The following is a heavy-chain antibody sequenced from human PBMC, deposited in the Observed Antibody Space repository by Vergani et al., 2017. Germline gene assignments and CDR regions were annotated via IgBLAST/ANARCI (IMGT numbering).Heavy chain of an antibody. CDR1: GFTFTDYG. CDR2: IWSNGVNK. CDR3: ARVTRGYCSSTSCLINYYYYMDV. D-gene: IGHD2-2*01. V-gene: IGHV3-33*01. Sequence: QAQLVESGGGVVQPGSSLRLSCAASGFTFTDYGMHWVRQAPGKGLEWVAVIWSNGVNKYYADSVRGRFTFSRDNSRYTLYLQMNSLRAEDTAVYYCARVTRGYCSSTSCLINYYYYMDVWGKGTTVTVSS. J-gene: IGHJ6*03.